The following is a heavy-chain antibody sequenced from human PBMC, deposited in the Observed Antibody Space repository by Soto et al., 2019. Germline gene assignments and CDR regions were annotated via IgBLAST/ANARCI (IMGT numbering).Heavy chain of an antibody. CDR1: GYTFTSYD. D-gene: IGHD3-22*01. V-gene: IGHV1-8*01. CDR2: MNPNSGNT. J-gene: IGHJ3*02. Sequence: QVQLVQSGAEVKKPGASVKVSCKASGYTFTSYDINWVRQATGQGLEWMGWMNPNSGNTGYAQKFQGRVTMTRNTSISTAYMELSSLRSEDTAVYYCARVYYSDSSGPTEGDAFDIWGQGTMVTVSS. CDR3: ARVYYSDSSGPTEGDAFDI.